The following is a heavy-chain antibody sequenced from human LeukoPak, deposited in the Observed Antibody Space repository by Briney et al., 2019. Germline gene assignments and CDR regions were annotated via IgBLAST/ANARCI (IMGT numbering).Heavy chain of an antibody. Sequence: GSLRLSCAASGFTFSSYAMSWVRQAPGKGLEWVANIKQDGSEKYYVDSVKGRFTISRDNAKNSLYLQMNSLRAEDTAVYYCARALGYCSSTSCRNWYFDLWGRGTLVTVSS. CDR1: GFTFSSYA. J-gene: IGHJ2*01. D-gene: IGHD2-2*01. CDR2: IKQDGSEK. CDR3: ARALGYCSSTSCRNWYFDL. V-gene: IGHV3-7*01.